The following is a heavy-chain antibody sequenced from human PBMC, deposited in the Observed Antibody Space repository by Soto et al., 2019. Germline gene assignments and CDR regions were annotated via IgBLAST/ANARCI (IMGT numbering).Heavy chain of an antibody. J-gene: IGHJ4*02. CDR3: ARSPGVFDY. CDR1: GGTFSSLA. D-gene: IGHD3-10*01. Sequence: QVQLVQSGAEVKKPGSSVMVSCKASGGTFSSLAISWVRQAPGQGLEWMGGLVPVFGTANYAQKFQDRVTITADKSTSTSYMELSSLRSEDTAVYYCARSPGVFDYWGQGTLVTVSS. V-gene: IGHV1-69*06. CDR2: LVPVFGTA.